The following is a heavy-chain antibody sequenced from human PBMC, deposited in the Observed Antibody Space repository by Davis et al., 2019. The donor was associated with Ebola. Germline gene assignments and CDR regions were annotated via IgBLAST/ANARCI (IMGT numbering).Heavy chain of an antibody. Sequence: ASVKVSCKASGGTFSSYAISWVRQAPGQGLEWMGWSSAYNGNTNYAQKLQGRVTMTTDTSTSTAYMELRSLRSDDTAMYYCARGWGDLVFSTGWGDTQNYYYYGMDVWGQGTTVTVSS. V-gene: IGHV1-18*01. CDR3: ARGWGDLVFSTGWGDTQNYYYYGMDV. J-gene: IGHJ6*02. D-gene: IGHD3-22*01. CDR2: SSAYNGNT. CDR1: GGTFSSYA.